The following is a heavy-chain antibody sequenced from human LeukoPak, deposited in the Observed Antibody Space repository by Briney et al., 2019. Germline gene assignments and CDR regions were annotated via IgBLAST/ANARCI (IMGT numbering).Heavy chain of an antibody. CDR1: GGSISSYY. Sequence: SETLSLTCTVSGGSISSYYWSWIRQPPGKGLEWIGYIYYSGSTNYNPSLKSRVTISVDTSKNQFSLKLSSVTAADTAVYYCARLISEYSYGYYYYYGMDVWGQGTTVTVSS. CDR2: IYYSGST. CDR3: ARLISEYSYGYYYYYGMDV. J-gene: IGHJ6*02. V-gene: IGHV4-59*08. D-gene: IGHD5-18*01.